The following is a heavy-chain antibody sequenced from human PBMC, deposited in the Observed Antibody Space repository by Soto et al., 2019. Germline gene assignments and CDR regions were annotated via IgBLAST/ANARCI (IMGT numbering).Heavy chain of an antibody. Sequence: EVQLVESGGGLVQPGESLRLSCTASGFTLSSYSMNWVRQAPGKGLEWISYISSSSSTMFYSDSVKGRFTISRDNDKHSLFLQMNSLRAEDTALYYCARATQYHILTGYYQLYFYYFMDVWCQGTTVTVSS. J-gene: IGHJ6*03. CDR3: ARATQYHILTGYYQLYFYYFMDV. CDR2: ISSSSSTM. D-gene: IGHD3-9*01. CDR1: GFTLSSYS. V-gene: IGHV3-48*01.